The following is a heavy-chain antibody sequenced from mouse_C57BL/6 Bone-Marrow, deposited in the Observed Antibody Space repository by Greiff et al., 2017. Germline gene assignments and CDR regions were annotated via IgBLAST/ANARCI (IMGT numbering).Heavy chain of an antibody. CDR2: IDPNSGGT. CDR1: GYTFTSYW. V-gene: IGHV1-72*01. Sequence: QVQLQQPGAELVKPGASVKLSCKASGYTFTSYWMHWVKQRPGRGLEWIGRIDPNSGGTTYNEKFKSKATLTVDKPSSTAYMQLSSLTSEDSAFYYCAHGNYFYWYFAVWGTGTTVTVSS. J-gene: IGHJ1*03. D-gene: IGHD2-1*01. CDR3: AHGNYFYWYFAV.